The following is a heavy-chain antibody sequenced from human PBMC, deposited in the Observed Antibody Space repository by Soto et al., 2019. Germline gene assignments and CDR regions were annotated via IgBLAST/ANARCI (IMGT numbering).Heavy chain of an antibody. D-gene: IGHD6-19*01. J-gene: IGHJ4*02. CDR2: TYYRSKWYN. V-gene: IGHV6-1*01. Sequence: TLSLTCAISGDSVSSDSDAWNWIRQSPSRGLEWLGRTYYRSKWYNDYAVSVKSRITIDPDTSKNQFSLHLNSVTPEDTAVYYCARGWAFDYWGQGMLVTVSS. CDR1: GDSVSSDSDA. CDR3: ARGWAFDY.